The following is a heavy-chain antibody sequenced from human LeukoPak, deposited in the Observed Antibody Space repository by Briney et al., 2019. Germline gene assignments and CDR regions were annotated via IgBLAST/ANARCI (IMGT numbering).Heavy chain of an antibody. Sequence: GRSLRLSCAASGFTFSSYAMHWVRQAPGKGLEWVAVISYDGSNKYYADSVKGRFTISRDNSKNTLYLQMNSLRAEDTAVYYCARVSEWELLNYFDYWGQGTLVTVSS. J-gene: IGHJ4*02. V-gene: IGHV3-30-3*01. CDR3: ARVSEWELLNYFDY. D-gene: IGHD1-26*01. CDR1: GFTFSSYA. CDR2: ISYDGSNK.